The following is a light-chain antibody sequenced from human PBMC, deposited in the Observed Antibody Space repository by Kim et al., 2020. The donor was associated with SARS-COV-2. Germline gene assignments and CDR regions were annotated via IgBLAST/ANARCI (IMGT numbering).Light chain of an antibody. CDR2: GAS. CDR3: QQYGSSLALT. J-gene: IGKJ4*01. V-gene: IGKV3-20*01. CDR1: QSVSSSY. Sequence: EIVLTQSPGTLSLSPGERATLSCRASQSVSSSYLARYQQKPGQAPRLLIYGASSRATGIPDRFSGSGSGTDFTLTISRLEPEDFAVYYCQQYGSSLALTFGGGTKVDIK.